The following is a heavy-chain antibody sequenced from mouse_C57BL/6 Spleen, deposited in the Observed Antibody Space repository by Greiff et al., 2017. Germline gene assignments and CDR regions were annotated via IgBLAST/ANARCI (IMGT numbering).Heavy chain of an antibody. V-gene: IGHV5-17*01. J-gene: IGHJ3*01. CDR3: ARIDRYYGDWFAY. CDR2: ISSGSSTI. D-gene: IGHD2-3*01. CDR1: GFSFSDYC. Sequence: EVHLVESGGGLVKPGGSLKLSCAASGFSFSDYCMHWVRQAPEKGLEWVAYISSGSSTIYYADTVKGRFTISRDNAKNTLFLQMTSLRSEDTAMXYCARIDRYYGDWFAYWGQGTLVTVSA.